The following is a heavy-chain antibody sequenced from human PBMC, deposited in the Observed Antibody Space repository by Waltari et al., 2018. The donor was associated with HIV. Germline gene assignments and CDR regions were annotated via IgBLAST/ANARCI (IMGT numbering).Heavy chain of an antibody. Sequence: QGQLQQWGAGLLKPSQTLSLTGAVDGGCFSGSSGSWRRQPPGKGLEWIGEINHSGSTNYNPSLKSRVTISVDTSKNQFSLKLSSVTAADTAVYYCARDEDYYDSSGYYYGYWGQGTLVTVSS. CDR2: INHSGST. CDR3: ARDEDYYDSSGYYYGY. D-gene: IGHD3-22*01. CDR1: GGCFSGSS. J-gene: IGHJ4*02. V-gene: IGHV4-34*01.